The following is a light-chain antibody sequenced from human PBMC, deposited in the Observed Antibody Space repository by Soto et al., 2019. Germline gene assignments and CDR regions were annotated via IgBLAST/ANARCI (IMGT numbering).Light chain of an antibody. J-gene: IGKJ1*01. CDR3: MQALQTPWT. V-gene: IGKV2-28*01. CDR2: LGS. Sequence: DIVMTQSPLSLPVTPGEPASISCRSSQSLLHSNGYNYLDWYLQKPGQSPQLLIYLGSNRASGVPDRFSGSGSGTDFTLKISRVEAEDVGVYXCMQALQTPWTFGQGTKVEIK. CDR1: QSLLHSNGYNY.